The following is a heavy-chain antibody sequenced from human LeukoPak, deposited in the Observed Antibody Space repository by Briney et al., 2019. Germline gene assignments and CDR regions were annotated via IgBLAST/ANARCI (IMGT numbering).Heavy chain of an antibody. CDR3: AMGYAISRYYYYYYMDV. V-gene: IGHV1-2*02. CDR2: INPNSGGT. Sequence: ASVKVSCKASGYTFTGYYMHWVRQAPGQGLEWMGWINPNSGGTNYAQKFQGRVTMTRDTSISTAYMELSRLRSDDTAVYYCAMGYAISRYYYYYYMDVWGKGTTVTVSS. J-gene: IGHJ6*03. D-gene: IGHD2-8*01. CDR1: GYTFTGYY.